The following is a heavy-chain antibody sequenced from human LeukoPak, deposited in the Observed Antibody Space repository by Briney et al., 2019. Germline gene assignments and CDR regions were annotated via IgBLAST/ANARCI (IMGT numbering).Heavy chain of an antibody. V-gene: IGHV1-69*05. CDR3: ARAGNVQPGLVGSEPSPNYYYYYMDV. CDR2: IIPIFGTA. CDR1: GGTFSSYA. Sequence: SVRVSCKASGGTFSSYAISWVRQAPGQGLEWMGGIIPIFGTANYAQKFQGRVTITTDESTSTAYMELSSLRSEDTAVYYCARAGNVQPGLVGSEPSPNYYYYYMDVWGKGTRSPSP. D-gene: IGHD6-6*01. J-gene: IGHJ6*03.